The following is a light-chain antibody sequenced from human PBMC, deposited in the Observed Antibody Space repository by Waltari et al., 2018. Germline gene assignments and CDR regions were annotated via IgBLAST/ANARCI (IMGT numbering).Light chain of an antibody. CDR2: DVT. CDR3: CSYTSSSTYV. Sequence: QSALTQPASVSGSPGQSITISCPGTSSDVGGYNYFSCYQQHPGKAPKLMIYDVTNRPSGASHRFSGSKSGNTASLTISGLQAEDDADYYCCSYTSSSTYVFGTGTKVTVL. CDR1: SSDVGGYNY. V-gene: IGLV2-14*01. J-gene: IGLJ1*01.